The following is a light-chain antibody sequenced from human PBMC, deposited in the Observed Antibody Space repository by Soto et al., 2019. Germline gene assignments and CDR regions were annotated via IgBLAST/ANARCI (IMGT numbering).Light chain of an antibody. Sequence: DIQMTQSPSSLSASVGDTISITCRSFQTIRKSLNWYQQRPGKAPKLLVYSASTLQSGAPSRFSGSGSGPDFTLTISSLQPEDSATYFCQQLNSYPQTFGQGTRLEIK. CDR3: QQLNSYPQT. CDR1: QTIRKS. CDR2: SAS. V-gene: IGKV1-9*01. J-gene: IGKJ5*01.